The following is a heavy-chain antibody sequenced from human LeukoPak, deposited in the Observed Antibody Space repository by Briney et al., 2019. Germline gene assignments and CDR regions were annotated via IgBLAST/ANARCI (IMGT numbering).Heavy chain of an antibody. CDR1: GFTFSSYA. D-gene: IGHD3-3*01. J-gene: IGHJ3*02. V-gene: IGHV3-23*01. CDR2: ISGSGGST. Sequence: PGGSLRLSCAASGFTFSSYAMGWVRQAPGKGLEWVSAISGSGGSTYYADSVKGRFTISRDNSKNTLYLQMNSLRAEDTAVYYCAKDQTSYITIFGLGGYDAFDIWGQGTMVTVSS. CDR3: AKDQTSYITIFGLGGYDAFDI.